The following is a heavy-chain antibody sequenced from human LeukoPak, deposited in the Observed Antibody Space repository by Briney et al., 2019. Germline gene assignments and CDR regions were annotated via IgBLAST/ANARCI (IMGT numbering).Heavy chain of an antibody. Sequence: GASVKVSCKASGGTVSSDDISWVRLAPGQGLEWMGGFIPIFGTPIYAQKFQGTVTITADESTSTAYMELSSLRSEDTAVYYCARDEEQLVYEYYYYYGMDVWGQGTTVTVSS. CDR1: GGTVSSDD. CDR3: ARDEEQLVYEYYYYYGMDV. CDR2: FIPIFGTP. J-gene: IGHJ6*02. D-gene: IGHD6-13*01. V-gene: IGHV1-69*13.